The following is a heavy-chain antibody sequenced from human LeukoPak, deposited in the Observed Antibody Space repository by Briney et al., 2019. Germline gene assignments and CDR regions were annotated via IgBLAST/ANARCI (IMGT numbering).Heavy chain of an antibody. V-gene: IGHV4-34*01. D-gene: IGHD2-2*01. CDR2: INHSGST. CDR1: GGSFSGYY. CDR3: ASVHCSSTSCYVSDAFDI. Sequence: PSVTLSLTCAVYGGSFSGYYWSWIRQPPGKGLEWIGEINHSGSTNYNPSLKSRVTISVDTSKNQFSLKLSSVTAADTAVYYCASVHCSSTSCYVSDAFDIWGQGTMVTVSS. J-gene: IGHJ3*02.